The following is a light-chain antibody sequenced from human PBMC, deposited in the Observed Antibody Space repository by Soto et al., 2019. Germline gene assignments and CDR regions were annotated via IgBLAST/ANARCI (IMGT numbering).Light chain of an antibody. CDR2: DVN. CDR1: SSDVGGYNY. J-gene: IGLJ1*01. CDR3: SSYTSSSTRD. Sequence: QSVLTQPASVSGSPGQSITISCTGTSSDVGGYNYVSWYQQNPGKAPKLMIYDVNNRPSGVSYRFSGSKSGNTASLTISGHHAEDEADYYCSSYTSSSTRDFGTGTKVTVL. V-gene: IGLV2-14*01.